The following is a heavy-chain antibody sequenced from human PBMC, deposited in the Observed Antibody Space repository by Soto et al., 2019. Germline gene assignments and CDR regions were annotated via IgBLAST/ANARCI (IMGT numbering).Heavy chain of an antibody. D-gene: IGHD4-17*01. CDR3: TRDSHDDYGLDF. CDR1: GFTFGDFG. J-gene: IGHJ4*02. CDR2: IRSKRYGGTP. Sequence: GSLRLSCTASGFTFGDFGVNWVRQAPGKGLEWVGFIRSKRYGGTPDYAASVKGRFTISRDDSKSVAYLQMNSLNTEDTAMYYGTRDSHDDYGLDFWGQGALVTVSS. V-gene: IGHV3-49*04.